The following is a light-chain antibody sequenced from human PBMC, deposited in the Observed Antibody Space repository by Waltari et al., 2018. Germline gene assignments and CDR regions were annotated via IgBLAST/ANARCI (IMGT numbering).Light chain of an antibody. CDR3: CSYAGSSTVV. CDR2: EGS. V-gene: IGLV2-23*01. CDR1: STDAGSYNL. J-gene: IGLJ2*01. Sequence: QSALTQPASVSGSPGQSITISCPGTSTDAGSYNLASWYQQYPGKAPKLMIYEGSKRPSGVSHRFSGSKSGNTASLTIYGLQAEDEADYYCCSYAGSSTVVFGGGTKLTVL.